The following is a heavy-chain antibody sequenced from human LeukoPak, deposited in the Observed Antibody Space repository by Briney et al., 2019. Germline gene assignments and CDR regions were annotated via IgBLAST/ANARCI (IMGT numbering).Heavy chain of an antibody. D-gene: IGHD3-10*01. CDR1: GFIFNNFW. J-gene: IGHJ4*02. CDR2: IKQDGSKK. Sequence: GGSLRLFCTASGFIFNNFWRNWVRQPPGKGPEWVGNIKQDGSKKYYVDSVMGLFTIFGANDKQSIYLQMNTKIAEDTGVYYCARVLYYGSARRYYFDYWGQGTLVTVSS. CDR3: ARVLYYGSARRYYFDY. V-gene: IGHV3-7*01.